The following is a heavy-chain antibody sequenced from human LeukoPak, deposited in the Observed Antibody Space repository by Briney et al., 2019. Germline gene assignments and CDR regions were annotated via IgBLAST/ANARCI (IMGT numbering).Heavy chain of an antibody. D-gene: IGHD3-3*01. CDR2: IRYDGNNK. Sequence: GGSLRLSCAASGFTFTTYGMHWVRQAPGKGLDWVAFIRYDGNNKGYADSVKGRSTISRDNSKNTLFLQMNSLRAEDTAVYFCAKLGGEVRFLEYLRTNYYYYYYMDVWGKGTTVTVSS. CDR1: GFTFTTYG. V-gene: IGHV3-30*02. CDR3: AKLGGEVRFLEYLRTNYYYYYYMDV. J-gene: IGHJ6*03.